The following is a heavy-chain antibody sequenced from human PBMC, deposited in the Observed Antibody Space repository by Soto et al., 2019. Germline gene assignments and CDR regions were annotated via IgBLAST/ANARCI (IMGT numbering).Heavy chain of an antibody. J-gene: IGHJ6*02. CDR1: GDTFKNCV. CDR3: AAALGFGKLSVV. Sequence: QVQVVQSGVEVRRPGSSVKVSCKASGDTFKNCVISWVRQAPGQGLEWMGGIIPLFGTTDFAQRFQGRLTITTDESTTTAYMELSRLRSEDTATYYCAAALGFGKLSVVWGQGNTVIVSS. CDR2: IIPLFGTT. V-gene: IGHV1-69*01. D-gene: IGHD3-10*01.